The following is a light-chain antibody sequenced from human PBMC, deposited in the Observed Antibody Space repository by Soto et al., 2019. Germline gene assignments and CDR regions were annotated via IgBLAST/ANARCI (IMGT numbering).Light chain of an antibody. CDR1: SSNIGSNT. CDR2: SNN. Sequence: QSVLTQPPSASGTPVQRVTISCSGSSSNIGSNTVNWYQQLLGTAPKLLIYSNNQRPSGVPDRFSGSKSGTSASLAISGLQYEDEADYYCAAWDDSLNGPVFGGGTKLTV. CDR3: AAWDDSLNGPV. V-gene: IGLV1-44*01. J-gene: IGLJ2*01.